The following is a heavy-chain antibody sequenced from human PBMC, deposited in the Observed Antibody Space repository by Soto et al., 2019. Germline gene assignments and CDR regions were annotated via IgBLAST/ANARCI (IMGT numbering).Heavy chain of an antibody. D-gene: IGHD3-16*01. Sequence: SETLSLTCTVSGNSISSYYWSWIRQPPGKGLEWIGYIYYSGSTNYNPSLKSRVTISVDTSKNQFSLKLSSVTAADTAVYYCAXXXXXXXWVYWGQGTLVTVSS. CDR3: AXXXXXXXWVY. CDR2: IYYSGST. V-gene: IGHV4-59*01. J-gene: IGHJ4*02. CDR1: GNSISSYY.